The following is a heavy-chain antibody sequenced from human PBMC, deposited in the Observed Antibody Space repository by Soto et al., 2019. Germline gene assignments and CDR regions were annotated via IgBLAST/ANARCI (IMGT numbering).Heavy chain of an antibody. Sequence: QVQLVESGGGVVQPGRSLRLSCAASGFIFSHYGMHWVRQAPGKGLEWAAVIAYDGTNAYYADSVKGRFTISRDNSNNTIYLQMTSLRADDTAVYYCAKRLTTSVSDVFDVWGLGTLVTVSS. V-gene: IGHV3-30*18. CDR2: IAYDGTNA. J-gene: IGHJ3*01. CDR3: AKRLTTSVSDVFDV. D-gene: IGHD1-1*01. CDR1: GFIFSHYG.